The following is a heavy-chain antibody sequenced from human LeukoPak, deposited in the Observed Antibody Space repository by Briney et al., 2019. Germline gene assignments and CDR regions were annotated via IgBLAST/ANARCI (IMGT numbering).Heavy chain of an antibody. CDR1: GYTFTSYG. CDR2: ISGYNGST. V-gene: IGHV1-18*01. CDR3: ARDSSHGWSFDY. Sequence: GASVKVSCKASGYTFTSYGITWVRQAPGQGLEWMGWISGYNGSTHYAQNLQGRVTMTTDTSTSTAYMELRSLRSDDTAVYYCARDSSHGWSFDYWGQGTLVTVSS. J-gene: IGHJ4*02. D-gene: IGHD6-19*01.